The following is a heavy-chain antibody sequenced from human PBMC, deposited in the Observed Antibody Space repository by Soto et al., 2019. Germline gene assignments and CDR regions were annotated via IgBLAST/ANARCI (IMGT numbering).Heavy chain of an antibody. CDR3: ARLDDILTGSPNWFDP. D-gene: IGHD3-9*01. CDR1: GGSISSYY. CDR2: INHSGST. V-gene: IGHV4-34*01. Sequence: VSGGSISSYYWSWIRQPPGKGLEWIGEINHSGSTNYNPSLKSRVTISVDTSKNQFSLKLSSVTAADTAVYYCARLDDILTGSPNWFDPWGQGTLVTVSS. J-gene: IGHJ5*02.